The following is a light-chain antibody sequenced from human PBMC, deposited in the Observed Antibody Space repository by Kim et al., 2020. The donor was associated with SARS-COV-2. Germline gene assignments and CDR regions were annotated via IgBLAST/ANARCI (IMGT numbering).Light chain of an antibody. CDR1: ETITTW. CDR3: QQYSSYWT. V-gene: IGKV1-5*03. Sequence: SASIGDRVTITCRASETITTWLAWFQQKPGKVPKLLIYKASNLLRGVPSRFSGSGSGTDFTLTISSLQPDDFATYNCQQYSSYWTFGQGTKVDIK. CDR2: KAS. J-gene: IGKJ1*01.